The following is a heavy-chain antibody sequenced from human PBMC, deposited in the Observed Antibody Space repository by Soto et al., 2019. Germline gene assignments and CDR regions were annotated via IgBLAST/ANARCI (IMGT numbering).Heavy chain of an antibody. CDR3: ARVNREEIVLVVATTRYSWFGP. CDR2: INHSGST. Sequence: SETLSLTCAVYGGSFSGYYWSWIRQPPGKGLEWIGEINHSGSTNYNPSLKSRVTISVDTSKNQFSLKLSSVTAADTAVYYCARVNREEIVLVVATTRYSWFGPCDQRTLIT. CDR1: GGSFSGYY. D-gene: IGHD2-15*01. V-gene: IGHV4-34*01. J-gene: IGHJ5*02.